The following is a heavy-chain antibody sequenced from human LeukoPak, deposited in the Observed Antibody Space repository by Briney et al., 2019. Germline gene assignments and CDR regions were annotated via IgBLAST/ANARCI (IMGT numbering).Heavy chain of an antibody. CDR2: IYYSGST. V-gene: IGHV4-30-4*08. Sequence: SETLSLTCTVSSGSISSGNCYWSWIRQPPGKGLEWIGYIYYSGSTYYNPSLRSRVTISVDTSKNQFSLNLSSVTAADTAVYFCARADGNYYGWFDPWGQGTLVTVSS. CDR1: SGSISSGNCY. CDR3: ARADGNYYGWFDP. J-gene: IGHJ5*02. D-gene: IGHD1-26*01.